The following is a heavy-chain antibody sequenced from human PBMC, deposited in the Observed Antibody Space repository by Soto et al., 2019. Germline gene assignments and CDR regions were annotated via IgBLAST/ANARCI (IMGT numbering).Heavy chain of an antibody. Sequence: SVKVSCKASGGTFSSYAISWVRQAPGQGLEWMGGIIPIFGTANYAQKFQGRVTITADESTSTAYMELSSLRSEDTAVYYCERFSYVFGSKIPLYYYYSGMGVGGKGTRVTVSP. CDR3: ERFSYVFGSKIPLYYYYSGMGV. CDR1: GGTFSSYA. V-gene: IGHV1-69*13. D-gene: IGHD3-16*01. J-gene: IGHJ6*04. CDR2: IIPIFGTA.